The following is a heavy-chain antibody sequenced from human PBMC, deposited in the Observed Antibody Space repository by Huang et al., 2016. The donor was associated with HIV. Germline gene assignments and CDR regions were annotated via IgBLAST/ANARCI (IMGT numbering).Heavy chain of an antibody. Sequence: QVQLVQSGAEVKKPGASVKVSCKASGYTFTSYYMHWVRKAPGKGLEWMGIINPSGGSTSYAQKFQGRVTMTRDTSTSTVYMELSSLRSEDTAVYYCARVRCSSTSCYGMDVWGQGTTVTVSS. CDR3: ARVRCSSTSCYGMDV. D-gene: IGHD2-2*01. CDR1: GYTFTSYY. CDR2: INPSGGST. V-gene: IGHV1-46*01. J-gene: IGHJ6*02.